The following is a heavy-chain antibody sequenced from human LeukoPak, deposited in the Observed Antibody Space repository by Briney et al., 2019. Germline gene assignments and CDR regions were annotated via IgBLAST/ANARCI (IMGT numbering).Heavy chain of an antibody. D-gene: IGHD3-16*01. Sequence: PSETLSLTCSVSGGSIRTYYWGWIRQPPGKGLEWIGYIYYSGSTYYNPSLKSRVTISVDTSKNQFSLKLSSVTAAGTAVYYCANYGVVLATYGSPSPFVYWGQGTLVTVSS. CDR1: GGSIRTYY. V-gene: IGHV4-59*12. CDR2: IYYSGST. J-gene: IGHJ4*02. CDR3: ANYGVVLATYGSPSPFVY.